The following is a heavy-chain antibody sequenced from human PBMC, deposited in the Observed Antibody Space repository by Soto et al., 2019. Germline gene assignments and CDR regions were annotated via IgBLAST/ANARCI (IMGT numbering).Heavy chain of an antibody. V-gene: IGHV4-59*01. J-gene: IGHJ4*02. CDR1: GGSISSYY. CDR2: IYYSGST. Sequence: NPSETLSLTCTVSGGSISSYYWSWIRQPPGKGLEWIGYIYYSGSTNYNPSLKSRVTISVDTSKNQFSLKLSSVTAADTAVYYCARARDTAMVALFDYWGQGTLVTVSS. D-gene: IGHD5-18*01. CDR3: ARARDTAMVALFDY.